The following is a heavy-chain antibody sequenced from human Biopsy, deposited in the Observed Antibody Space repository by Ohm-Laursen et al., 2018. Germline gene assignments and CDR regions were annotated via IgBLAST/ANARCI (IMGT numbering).Heavy chain of an antibody. Sequence: SDTLSLTWSVYGGPFSGYFWTWIRQAPGKGLEWIGEIDHTGGTNYNPSLKSRVNISQDRSKNNFSLRLDSVTAADTAVYYCARSVDITVVRGYYFDFWGQGTLVTVSS. CDR3: ARSVDITVVRGYYFDF. CDR2: IDHTGGT. V-gene: IGHV4-34*01. D-gene: IGHD3-10*01. CDR1: GGPFSGYF. J-gene: IGHJ4*02.